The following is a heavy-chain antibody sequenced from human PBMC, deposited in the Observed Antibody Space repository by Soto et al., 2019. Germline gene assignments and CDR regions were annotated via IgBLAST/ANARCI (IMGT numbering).Heavy chain of an antibody. CDR2: IWYDGSNK. Sequence: QVQLVESGGGVVQPGRSLRLSCAASGFTFSSYGMHWVRQAPGKGLEWVAVIWYDGSNKYYADSVKGRFTISRDNSKNTLYLQMTSLRAEDTAVYYCARPSSYDYYYYYGMDVWGQGTTVTVSS. CDR1: GFTFSSYG. D-gene: IGHD1-26*01. J-gene: IGHJ6*02. CDR3: ARPSSYDYYYYYGMDV. V-gene: IGHV3-33*01.